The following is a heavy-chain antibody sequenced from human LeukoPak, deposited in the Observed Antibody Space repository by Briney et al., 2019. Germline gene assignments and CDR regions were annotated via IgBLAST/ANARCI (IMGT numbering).Heavy chain of an antibody. CDR2: IHPNDGGT. CDR3: ARGDIDH. J-gene: IGHJ5*02. Sequence: GASEKVSCKTSGYTFNIYYVQWVRQAPGQGLEWMGVIHPNDGGTTYAQKFQGRIIMTSDTSSSTIYMELSSLKSDDTAVYYCARGDIDHWGQGTLVTDSS. D-gene: IGHD2-15*01. CDR1: GYTFNIYY. V-gene: IGHV1-46*02.